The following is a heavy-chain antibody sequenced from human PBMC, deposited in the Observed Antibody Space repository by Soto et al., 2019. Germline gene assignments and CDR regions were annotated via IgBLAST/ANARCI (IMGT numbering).Heavy chain of an antibody. J-gene: IGHJ4*02. CDR2: ISTYDGNT. Sequence: QVPLVQSGGEVKKPGASVKVSCKASGYRFSRYGINWVRQAPGQGLEWMGWISTYDGNTQYAPKFQDRVTMTTDTSTNTVYLELRSLTSDDTAVYYCARDEEDANLMIVVLPGDYWGQGTLVSVSS. D-gene: IGHD2-21*01. CDR3: ARDEEDANLMIVVLPGDY. V-gene: IGHV1-18*01. CDR1: GYRFSRYG.